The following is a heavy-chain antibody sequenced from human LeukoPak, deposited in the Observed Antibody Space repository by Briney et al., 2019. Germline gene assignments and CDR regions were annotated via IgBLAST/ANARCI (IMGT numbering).Heavy chain of an antibody. D-gene: IGHD3-22*01. V-gene: IGHV4-61*02. CDR1: GGSISSGSYY. J-gene: IGHJ3*02. CDR2: IYTSGST. CDR3: ARIDYYDLGHAFDI. Sequence: MASQTLSLTCTVSGGSISSGSYYWSWIRQPAGKGLEWIGRIYTSGSTNYNPSLKSRVIISVDTSKNEISLKLSSVTAADTAVYYCARIDYYDLGHAFDIWGQGTMVTVSS.